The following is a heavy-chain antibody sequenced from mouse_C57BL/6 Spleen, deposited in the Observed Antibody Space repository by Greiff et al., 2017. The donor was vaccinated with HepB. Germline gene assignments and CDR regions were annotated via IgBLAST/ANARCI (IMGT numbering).Heavy chain of an antibody. J-gene: IGHJ2*01. Sequence: EVQLQQSGPELVKPGASVKISCQASGYTFTDYYMNWVKQSHGKSLEWIGDINPNNGGTSYNQKFKGKATLTVDKSFRTAYMEPRSLTSEDSAVYYCARRWGYGNYWGQGTTLTVSS. CDR1: GYTFTDYY. D-gene: IGHD2-10*02. V-gene: IGHV1-26*01. CDR2: INPNNGGT. CDR3: ARRWGYGNY.